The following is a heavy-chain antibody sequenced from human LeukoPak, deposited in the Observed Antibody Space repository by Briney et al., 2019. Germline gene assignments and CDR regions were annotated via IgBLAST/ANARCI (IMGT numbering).Heavy chain of an antibody. D-gene: IGHD2-2*01. Sequence: KTSETLSLTCAVYGGSFSGYYWSWTRQPPGKGLEWIGEINHSGSTNYNPSLKSRVTISVDTSKNQFSLKLSSVTAADTAVYYCARGIVVVPAAMPYFDYWGQGTLVTVSS. CDR1: GGSFSGYY. CDR3: ARGIVVVPAAMPYFDY. J-gene: IGHJ4*02. V-gene: IGHV4-34*01. CDR2: INHSGST.